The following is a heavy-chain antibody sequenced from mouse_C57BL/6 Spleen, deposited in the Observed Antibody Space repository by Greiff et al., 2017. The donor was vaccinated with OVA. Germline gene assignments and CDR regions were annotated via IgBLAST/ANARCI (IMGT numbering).Heavy chain of an antibody. CDR1: GYAFSSSW. J-gene: IGHJ2*01. V-gene: IGHV1-82*01. Sequence: VQLQQSGPELVKPGASVKISCKASGYAFSSSWMNWVKQRPGKGLEWIGRIYPGDGDTNYNGKFKGKATLTADKSSSTAYMQLSSLTSEDSAVYFCAREDYGNYVDYWGQGTTLTVSS. CDR3: AREDYGNYVDY. D-gene: IGHD2-1*01. CDR2: IYPGDGDT.